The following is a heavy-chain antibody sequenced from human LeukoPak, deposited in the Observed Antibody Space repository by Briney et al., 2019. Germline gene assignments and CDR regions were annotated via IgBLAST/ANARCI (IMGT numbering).Heavy chain of an antibody. Sequence: ASVKVSCKASGYTFTGYYMHWVRQAPGQGLEWMGWINPNSGGTNYAQKFQGRVTMTRDTSISTAYMELSRLRSDDTAVYYCARENYDILTGHYPEIGFYYWGQGTLVTVSS. J-gene: IGHJ4*02. CDR1: GYTFTGYY. CDR2: INPNSGGT. CDR3: ARENYDILTGHYPEIGFYY. D-gene: IGHD3-9*01. V-gene: IGHV1-2*02.